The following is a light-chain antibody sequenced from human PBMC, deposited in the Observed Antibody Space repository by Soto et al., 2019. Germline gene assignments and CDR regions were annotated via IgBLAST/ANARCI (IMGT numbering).Light chain of an antibody. CDR1: QSVGSNY. CDR2: AAF. V-gene: IGKV3-20*01. J-gene: IGKJ2*01. Sequence: DIVLTQSPGTLSLSPGERATLSCRASQSVGSNYLAWYQQKSGQAPRLLIYAAFSRATGIPDRFSGSGSGTDFTLTITRLEPEDFAVYYCQHYGTTVYTFGQGTKLEIK. CDR3: QHYGTTVYT.